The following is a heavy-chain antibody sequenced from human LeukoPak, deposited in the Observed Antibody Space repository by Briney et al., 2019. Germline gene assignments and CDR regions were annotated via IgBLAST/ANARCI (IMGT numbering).Heavy chain of an antibody. J-gene: IGHJ4*02. CDR3: ARVTYYYDSGDFDY. CDR1: GGSFSGYY. CDR2: INHSGST. Sequence: PSETLSLTCAVYGGSFSGYYWSWIRQPPGKGLEWIGEINHSGSTNYNPSLKSRVTISVDTSKNQFSLKLSSVTAADTAVYYCARVTYYYDSGDFDYWGQGTLVTVSS. D-gene: IGHD3-10*01. V-gene: IGHV4-34*01.